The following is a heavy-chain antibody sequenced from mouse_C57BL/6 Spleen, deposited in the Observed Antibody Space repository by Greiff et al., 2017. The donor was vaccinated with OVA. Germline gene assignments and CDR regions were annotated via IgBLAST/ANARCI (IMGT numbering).Heavy chain of an antibody. J-gene: IGHJ4*01. CDR1: GYSITSGYY. D-gene: IGHD1-1*01. Sequence: EVKLQESGPGLVKPSQSLSLTCSVPGYSITSGYYWNWIRQFPGNKLEWMGYISYDGSNNYNPSLKNRISITRDTSKNQFFLKLNSVTTEDTATYYCARERGEVEDYAMDYWGQGTSVTVSS. CDR2: ISYDGSN. CDR3: ARERGEVEDYAMDY. V-gene: IGHV3-6*01.